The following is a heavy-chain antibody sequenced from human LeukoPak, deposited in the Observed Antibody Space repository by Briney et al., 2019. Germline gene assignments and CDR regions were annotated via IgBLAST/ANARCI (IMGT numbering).Heavy chain of an antibody. CDR1: GVSLRVNY. V-gene: IGHV4-34*01. J-gene: IGHJ2*01. CDR3: ASYYYDSSGYYRPYWYFDL. CDR2: ITNSGST. Sequence: SRPLSLTCAVYGVSLRVNYGSWIGHPPGKGREWIGEITNSGSTNYKPSLKSRVTISVDTSKNQFSLKLSSVTAADTAVYYCASYYYDSSGYYRPYWYFDLWGRGTLVTVSS. D-gene: IGHD3-22*01.